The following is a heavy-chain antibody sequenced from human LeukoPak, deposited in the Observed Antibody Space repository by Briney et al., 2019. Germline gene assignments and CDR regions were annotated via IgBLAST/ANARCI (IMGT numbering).Heavy chain of an antibody. D-gene: IGHD6-13*01. CDR2: IYYSGST. J-gene: IGHJ4*02. CDR1: GVSISSSSYY. Sequence: SETLSLTCTVSGVSISSSSYYWGWIRQPPGKGLEWIGNIYYSGSTYYNPSLKSRVTISVGTSKNQFSLKLSSVTAADTAVYYCASHIAAAGTFDYWGQGTLVTVSS. CDR3: ASHIAAAGTFDY. V-gene: IGHV4-39*01.